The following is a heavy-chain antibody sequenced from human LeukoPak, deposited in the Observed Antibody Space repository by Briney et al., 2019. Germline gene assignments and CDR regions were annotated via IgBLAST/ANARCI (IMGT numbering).Heavy chain of an antibody. V-gene: IGHV4-34*01. Sequence: SETLSLTCAVYGGSFSGYYWSWIRQPPGKGLEWIGEINHSGSTNYNPSLKSRVTISVDTSKNHFSLKLSSVTAADTAVYYCARGRYYGSGSYYTIPNWFDPWGQGTLVTVSS. CDR3: ARGRYYGSGSYYTIPNWFDP. CDR2: INHSGST. D-gene: IGHD3-10*01. J-gene: IGHJ5*02. CDR1: GGSFSGYY.